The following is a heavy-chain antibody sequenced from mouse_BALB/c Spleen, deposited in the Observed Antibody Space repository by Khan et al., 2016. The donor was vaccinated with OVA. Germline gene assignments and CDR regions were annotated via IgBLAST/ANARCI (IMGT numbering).Heavy chain of an antibody. V-gene: IGHV1-4*01. CDR1: GYTFTTYT. D-gene: IGHD2-14*01. CDR3: VRGGAYYRSDGWLAY. J-gene: IGHJ3*01. CDR2: IIPSNDYT. Sequence: QVQLQQSGAELARPGASVKMSCKASGYTFTTYTIHWVKQRPGQGLEWIGYIIPSNDYTNYNQKFKDRATLTADKSSSTAYMQLSSLTSEDSAVYYCVRGGAYYRSDGWLAYWGQGTLVTVSA.